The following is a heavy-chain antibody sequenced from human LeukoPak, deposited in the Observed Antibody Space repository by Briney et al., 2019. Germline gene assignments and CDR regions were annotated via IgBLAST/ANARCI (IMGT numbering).Heavy chain of an antibody. J-gene: IGHJ4*02. CDR3: ARDLIVGTTYFDY. CDR2: ISSSSSTI. V-gene: IGHV3-48*04. Sequence: PRGSLRLSCAASGFTFSTYNMNWVRQAPGKGLEWVSYISSSSSTIYYADSVKGRFTISRDNAKNSLFLQMNSLRAEDTAVYYCARDLIVGTTYFDYWGQGTLVTVSS. D-gene: IGHD1-26*01. CDR1: GFTFSTYN.